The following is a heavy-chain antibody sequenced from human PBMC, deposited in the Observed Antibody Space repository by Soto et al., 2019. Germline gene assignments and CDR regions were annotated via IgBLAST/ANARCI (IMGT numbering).Heavy chain of an antibody. CDR1: GGTFSSYA. Sequence: ASVKVSCKASGGTFSSYAISWVRQAPGQGLEWMGGIIPIFGTANYAQKFQGRVTITADKSTSTAYMELSSLRSEDTAVYYCARGPATVYNWFDPWGQGTLVTVSS. CDR2: IIPIFGTA. CDR3: ARGPATVYNWFDP. D-gene: IGHD2-15*01. J-gene: IGHJ5*02. V-gene: IGHV1-69*06.